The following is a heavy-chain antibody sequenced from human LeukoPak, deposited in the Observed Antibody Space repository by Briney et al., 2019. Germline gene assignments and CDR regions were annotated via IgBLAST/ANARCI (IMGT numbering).Heavy chain of an antibody. V-gene: IGHV3-48*03. CDR1: GFTFSSYE. CDR2: ISSSGSTI. J-gene: IGHJ6*04. Sequence: GGSLRLSCAASGFTFSSYEMDWVRQAPGKGLEWVSYISSSGSTIYYADSVKGRFTISRDNAKNSLYLQMNSLRAEDTAVYYCAELGITMIGGVWGKGTTVTISS. D-gene: IGHD3-10*02. CDR3: AELGITMIGGV.